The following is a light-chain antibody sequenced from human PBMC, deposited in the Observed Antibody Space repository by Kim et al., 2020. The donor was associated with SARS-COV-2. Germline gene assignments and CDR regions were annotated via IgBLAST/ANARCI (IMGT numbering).Light chain of an antibody. CDR1: NIGSKS. CDR2: YDS. V-gene: IGLV3-21*04. J-gene: IGLJ3*02. Sequence: SYELTQPPSVSVAPGKTARITCGGNNIGSKSVHWYQQKPGQAPVLVIYYDSDRPSGIPERFSGSNSGNTATLTISRVEAGYEADYYCQVWDSSSDHRVFGGGTKLTVL. CDR3: QVWDSSSDHRV.